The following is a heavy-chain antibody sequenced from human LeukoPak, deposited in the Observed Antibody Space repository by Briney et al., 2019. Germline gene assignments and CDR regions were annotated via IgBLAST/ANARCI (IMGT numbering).Heavy chain of an antibody. CDR3: AKVAVAGMGMGY. J-gene: IGHJ4*02. CDR2: ISWNSGSI. Sequence: GGSLRLSCAASGFTFDDYAMHWVQQAPGKGLEWVSGISWNSGSIGYADSVKGRFTISRDNAKNSLYLQMNSLRAEDTALYYCAKVAVAGMGMGYWGQGTLVTVSS. CDR1: GFTFDDYA. D-gene: IGHD6-19*01. V-gene: IGHV3-9*01.